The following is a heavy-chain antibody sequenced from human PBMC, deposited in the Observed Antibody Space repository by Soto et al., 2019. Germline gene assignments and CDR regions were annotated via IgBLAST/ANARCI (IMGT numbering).Heavy chain of an antibody. CDR1: GGTFSSYA. CDR3: ARVERGPYYYGMDV. CDR2: IIPIFGTA. Sequence: QVQLVQSGAEVKKPGSSVKVSCKASGGTFSSYAISWVRQAPGQGLEWMGGIIPIFGTANYAQKFQGRVTVTADESTSTAYRELSSLRSEDTAVYYCARVERGPYYYGMDVWGQGTTVTVSS. D-gene: IGHD3-10*01. J-gene: IGHJ6*02. V-gene: IGHV1-69*12.